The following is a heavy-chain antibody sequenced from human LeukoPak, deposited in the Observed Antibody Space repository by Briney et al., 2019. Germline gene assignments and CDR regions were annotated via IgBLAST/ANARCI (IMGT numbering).Heavy chain of an antibody. J-gene: IGHJ4*02. Sequence: GGSLRLSCAASGFTFSTYAMNWVRQAPGKGLEWVPGIGGSGATTYYADSVKGRFTISRDTSKNTLYLQMNSLSAEDTAVYYCAKEEVGAVAGRFDFWGQGTLVTVSS. CDR3: AKEEVGAVAGRFDF. V-gene: IGHV3-23*01. D-gene: IGHD6-19*01. CDR2: IGGSGATT. CDR1: GFTFSTYA.